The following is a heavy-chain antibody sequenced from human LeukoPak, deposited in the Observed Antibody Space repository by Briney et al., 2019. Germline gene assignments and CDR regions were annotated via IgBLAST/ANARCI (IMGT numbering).Heavy chain of an antibody. CDR3: AKEYDYSSSSDY. D-gene: IGHD6-13*01. CDR2: IGGSGGGT. V-gene: IGHV3-23*01. CDR1: GFTFSSYA. J-gene: IGHJ4*02. Sequence: PGGSLRLSCAASGFTFSSYAMSWVRQAPGKGLEWVSAIGGSGGGTYYADSVKGRFTISRDNSKNTLYLQMNSLRAEDTAVYYCAKEYDYSSSSDYGGQGTLVTVSS.